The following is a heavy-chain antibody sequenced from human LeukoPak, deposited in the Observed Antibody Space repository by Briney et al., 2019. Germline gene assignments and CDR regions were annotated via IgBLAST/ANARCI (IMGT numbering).Heavy chain of an antibody. D-gene: IGHD3-10*01. V-gene: IGHV4-38-2*02. CDR1: GYSISSGYD. CDR2: IFYSGST. Sequence: SETLSLTCTVSGYSISSGYDWGWIRQPPGKGLEWIGNIFYSGSTYYSPSLKSRVTISLDTSRNQFSLKLTSVTAADTAVYYCAKSNGYGLVDIWGQGTMVTVSS. CDR3: AKSNGYGLVDI. J-gene: IGHJ3*02.